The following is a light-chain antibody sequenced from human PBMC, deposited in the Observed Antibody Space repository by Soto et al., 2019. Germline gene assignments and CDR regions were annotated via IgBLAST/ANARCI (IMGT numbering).Light chain of an antibody. J-gene: IGLJ1*01. CDR2: DVS. CDR1: SSDVGGYNY. V-gene: IGLV2-14*01. CDR3: SSYTRSSTLYV. Sequence: QSALTQPASVSGSPGQSITISCTGTSSDVGGYNYVSWYQQHPGKAPKVMIYDVSNRPSGVSNRFSGTKSGNTASLTISGLQAEDEADYYCSSYTRSSTLYVCGTGTQLTVL.